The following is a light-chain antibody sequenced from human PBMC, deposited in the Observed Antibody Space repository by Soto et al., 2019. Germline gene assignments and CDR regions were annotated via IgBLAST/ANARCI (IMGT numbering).Light chain of an antibody. CDR1: QGVSSY. CDR2: AAS. CDR3: QQYYSYPLA. J-gene: IGKJ1*01. Sequence: AIRMTQSPSSFSASTGDRVTITCRVSQGVSSYLAWYQQKPGKAPKLLIYAASTLQSGVPSRFSGSGSGTDFTLTISCLQSEDFATYYCQQYYSYPLAFGLGTKVEIK. V-gene: IGKV1-8*01.